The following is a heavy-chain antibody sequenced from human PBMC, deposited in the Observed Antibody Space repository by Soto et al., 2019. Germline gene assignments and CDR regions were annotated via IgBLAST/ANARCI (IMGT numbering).Heavy chain of an antibody. CDR3: ARGTPSFLKVSSSHRARFSF. Sequence: SKTLYLTCAVSGGSISSDYWSWIRQPPGKGLEWIGYMYYGGRTNYNPSLKSRVTISVDTSKMQVSLKLSSVTAADTAVYFCARGTPSFLKVSSSHRARFSFRAQRSSVT. V-gene: IGHV4-59*08. D-gene: IGHD2-2*01. CDR1: GGSISSDY. CDR2: MYYGGRT. J-gene: IGHJ4*02.